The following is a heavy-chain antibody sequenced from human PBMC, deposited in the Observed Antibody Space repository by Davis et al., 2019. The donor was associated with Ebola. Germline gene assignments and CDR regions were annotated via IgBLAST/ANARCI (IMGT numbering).Heavy chain of an antibody. Sequence: PGGSLRLSCAASGFTFSSYWMSWVRQAPGKGLEWVANIKQDGSEKYYVDSVKGRFTISRDNAKNSLYLQMNSLRAEDTAVYYCARDGGMITFGGVILWGQGTLVTVSS. CDR1: GFTFSSYW. CDR3: ARDGGMITFGGVIL. CDR2: IKQDGSEK. V-gene: IGHV3-7*03. J-gene: IGHJ4*02. D-gene: IGHD3-16*02.